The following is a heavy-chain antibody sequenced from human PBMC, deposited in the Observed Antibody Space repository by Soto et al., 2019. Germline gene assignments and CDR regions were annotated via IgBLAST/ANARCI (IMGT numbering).Heavy chain of an antibody. D-gene: IGHD4-4*01. J-gene: IGHJ4*02. Sequence: GGSLRLSCAASGFTFDDYAMHWVRQAPGKGLEWVSGISWNSGSIGYADSVKGRFTISRDNAKNSLYLQMNSLRAEDTALYYCAKDIGHYPNSHGLAYSAQGPLVTVSS. CDR1: GFTFDDYA. CDR3: AKDIGHYPNSHGLAY. CDR2: ISWNSGSI. V-gene: IGHV3-9*01.